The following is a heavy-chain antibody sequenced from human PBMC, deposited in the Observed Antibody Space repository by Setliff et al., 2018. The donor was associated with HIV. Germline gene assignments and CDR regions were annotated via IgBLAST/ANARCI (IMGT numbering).Heavy chain of an antibody. Sequence: SETLSLTCAASGYSISSDYYWGWVRQPPGKGLEWIGEIYHSGSTNYNPSLKSRVTISLDKSKNQFSLKLSSVTAADTAVYYCARVAAGTYGKGDWFDPWGQGTQVTVSS. CDR3: ARVAAGTYGKGDWFDP. CDR2: IYHSGST. V-gene: IGHV4-38-2*01. D-gene: IGHD3-10*01. J-gene: IGHJ5*02. CDR1: GYSISSDYY.